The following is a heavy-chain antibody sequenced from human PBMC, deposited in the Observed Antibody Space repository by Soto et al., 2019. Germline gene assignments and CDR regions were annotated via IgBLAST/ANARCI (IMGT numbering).Heavy chain of an antibody. V-gene: IGHV4-59*01. CDR3: ARASYYSDSFGYFLDY. CDR2: IYYSGST. J-gene: IGHJ4*01. Sequence: SETLSLTCNVSGGSIYTYYWNWIRQAPGKGLEWIAYIYYSGSTNYNPSLKSRVSISVDTSKNQCSLKLSSVTAADTAVYYCARASYYSDSFGYFLDYWGRGTLVTVSS. CDR1: GGSIYTYY. D-gene: IGHD3-22*01.